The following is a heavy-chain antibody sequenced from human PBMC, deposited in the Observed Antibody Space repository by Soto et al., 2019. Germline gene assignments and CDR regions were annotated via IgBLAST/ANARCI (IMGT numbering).Heavy chain of an antibody. V-gene: IGHV4-39*01. Sequence: SETLSLTCIVSGGSISSSSYFWGWVRQPPGKGLEWIGSIYYSGSTYYNPSLRSRVTISVDTSKNQFSLKLSSVTAADTAVFYCARHYSSGSRNWFDPWGQGTLVTVSS. CDR3: ARHYSSGSRNWFDP. J-gene: IGHJ5*02. CDR2: IYYSGST. D-gene: IGHD6-19*01. CDR1: GGSISSSSYF.